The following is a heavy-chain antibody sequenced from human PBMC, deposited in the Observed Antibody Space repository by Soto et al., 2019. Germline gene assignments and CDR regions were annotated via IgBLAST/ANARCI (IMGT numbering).Heavy chain of an antibody. CDR3: ARLGYCSGGSCSRPYYFDY. CDR2: ISSSSSYI. D-gene: IGHD2-15*01. CDR1: GFTFSSYS. V-gene: IGHV3-21*01. J-gene: IGHJ4*02. Sequence: GGSLRLSCAASGFTFSSYSMNWVRQAPGKGLEWVSSISSSSSYIYYADSVKGRFTISRDNAKNSLYLQMNSPRAEDTAVYYCARLGYCSGGSCSRPYYFDYWGQGTLVTVSS.